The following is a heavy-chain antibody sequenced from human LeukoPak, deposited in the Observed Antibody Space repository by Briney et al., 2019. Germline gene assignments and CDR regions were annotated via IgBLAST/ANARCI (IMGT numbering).Heavy chain of an antibody. J-gene: IGHJ4*02. CDR2: ISYDGGNK. D-gene: IGHD3-22*01. V-gene: IGHV3-30-3*01. CDR3: ARDHDTMIVVVISYYFDY. Sequence: PGGSLRLSCAASGFTFSSYAMHWVRQAPGKGLEWVAVISYDGGNKYYADSVKGRFTISRDNSKNTLYLQMNSLRAEDTAVYYCARDHDTMIVVVISYYFDYWGQGTLVTVSS. CDR1: GFTFSSYA.